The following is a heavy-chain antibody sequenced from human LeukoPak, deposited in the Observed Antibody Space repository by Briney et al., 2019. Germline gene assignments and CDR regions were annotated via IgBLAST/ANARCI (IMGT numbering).Heavy chain of an antibody. D-gene: IGHD3-22*01. J-gene: IGHJ5*02. V-gene: IGHV5-51*01. CDR2: IYPDDSDT. Sequence: GESLKISCQASGYTFTDYWIGWVRQVPGKGLEWMGIIYPDDSDTRYSPSFQGQVTISVDKSISTAYLQWSSLQASDTAIYYCARQYDGSSSYYHNWFDPWGQGTLVTVSS. CDR3: ARQYDGSSSYYHNWFDP. CDR1: GYTFTDYW.